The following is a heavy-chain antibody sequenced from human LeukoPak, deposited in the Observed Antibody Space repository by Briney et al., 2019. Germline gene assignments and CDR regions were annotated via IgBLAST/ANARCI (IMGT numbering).Heavy chain of an antibody. D-gene: IGHD6-19*01. Sequence: SETLSLTCTVSGGSISSYYWSWIRQPPGKGLEWIGYIYYRGSTNYNPSLKSRVTISVDTSKNQFSLKLSSVTAADTAVYYCATFSGWFDYWGQGTLVTVSS. CDR1: GGSISSYY. CDR2: IYYRGST. J-gene: IGHJ4*02. CDR3: ATFSGWFDY. V-gene: IGHV4-59*01.